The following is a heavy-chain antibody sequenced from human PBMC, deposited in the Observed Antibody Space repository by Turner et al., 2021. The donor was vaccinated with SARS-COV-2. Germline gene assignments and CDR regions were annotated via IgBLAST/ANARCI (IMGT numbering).Heavy chain of an antibody. CDR3: AKSGGMYCSGGNCYSSYFDY. D-gene: IGHD2-15*01. V-gene: IGHV3-30*18. CDR2: ISYDGSNK. J-gene: IGHJ4*02. Sequence: QAQLMESGGGVVQPGRSLRLSCAASGFTFSSYGMHWVRQAPGKGLEWVAVISYDGSNKFYADSVKGRFTISRDNSKNTLYLQMNSLRAEDTAVYYCAKSGGMYCSGGNCYSSYFDYWGQGTLVTVSS. CDR1: GFTFSSYG.